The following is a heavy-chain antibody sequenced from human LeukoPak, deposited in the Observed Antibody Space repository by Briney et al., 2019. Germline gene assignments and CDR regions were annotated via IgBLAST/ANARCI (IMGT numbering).Heavy chain of an antibody. CDR3: ARVREDYYDSSGYYHCHFDY. CDR2: ISGGGTST. V-gene: IGHV3-23*01. J-gene: IGHJ4*02. D-gene: IGHD3-22*01. CDR1: GFTFSSYA. Sequence: GGSLRLSCAASGFTFSSYAMSWVRQAPGKGLEWVSVISGGGTSTYYADSVKGRFTISRDNSKNTLYLQMNSLRAEDTAVYYCARVREDYYDSSGYYHCHFDYWGQGTLVTVSS.